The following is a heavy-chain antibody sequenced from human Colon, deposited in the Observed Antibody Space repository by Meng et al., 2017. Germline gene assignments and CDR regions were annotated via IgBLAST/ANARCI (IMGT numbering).Heavy chain of an antibody. CDR1: GGSFSGYY. CDR3: ARVDGITMIRGITGSENWFDP. CDR2: INHSGST. Sequence: QVQLQQWGAGLLKPSETLSLTCAVYGGSFSGYYWSWIRQPPGKGLEWIGEINHSGSTNYNPSLKSRVTISVDTSKNQFSLKLSSVTAADTAVYYCARVDGITMIRGITGSENWFDPWGQGTLVTVSS. J-gene: IGHJ5*02. D-gene: IGHD3-10*01. V-gene: IGHV4-34*01.